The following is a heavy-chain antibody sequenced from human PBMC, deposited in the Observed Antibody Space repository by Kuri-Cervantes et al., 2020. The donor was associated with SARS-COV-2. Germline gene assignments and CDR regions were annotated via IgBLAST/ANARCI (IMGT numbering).Heavy chain of an antibody. CDR1: GFTFSSYA. CDR2: ISGSGGST. D-gene: IGHD6-19*01. J-gene: IGHJ6*02. Sequence: GESLKISCAASGFTFSSYAMSWVRQAPGKGLEWVSAISGSGGSTYYADSVKGRFTISRDNSKNTLYLQMNSLRAEDTAVYYCAKALAVAGNYGMDVRGQGTTVTVSS. V-gene: IGHV3-23*01. CDR3: AKALAVAGNYGMDV.